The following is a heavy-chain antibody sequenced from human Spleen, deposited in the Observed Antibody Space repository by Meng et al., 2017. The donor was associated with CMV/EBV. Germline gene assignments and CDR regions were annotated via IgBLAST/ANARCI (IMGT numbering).Heavy chain of an antibody. CDR2: INHSGST. Sequence: SFVGYYWSWLRQPPGTGLEWIGEINHSGSTNHNPSLESRVTISVDTSKNQFSLKLSSVTAADTAVYYCARDEGYSSSWYEFRWFDPWGQGTLVTVSS. CDR3: ARDEGYSSSWYEFRWFDP. J-gene: IGHJ5*02. D-gene: IGHD6-13*01. CDR1: SFVGYY. V-gene: IGHV4-34*01.